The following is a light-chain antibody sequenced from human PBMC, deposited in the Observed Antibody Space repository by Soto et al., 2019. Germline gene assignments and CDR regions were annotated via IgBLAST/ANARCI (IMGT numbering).Light chain of an antibody. J-gene: IGLJ1*01. V-gene: IGLV2-8*01. CDR3: SSHAGSKRG. CDR2: EVS. CDR1: SSDVGGYNY. Sequence: QSVLTQPPSASGSPGQSVTISCTGTSSDVGGYNYVSWYQQHPGKAPKLMIYEVSKRPSGVPDRFSGSKSGNTASLTVSWLQAEDEADYYCSSHAGSKRGFGTGTKVTV.